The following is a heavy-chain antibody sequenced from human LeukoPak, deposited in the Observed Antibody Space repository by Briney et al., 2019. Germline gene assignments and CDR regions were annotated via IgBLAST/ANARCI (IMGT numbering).Heavy chain of an antibody. CDR3: TTDIYSYGPPRDY. CDR1: GGTFSSYA. D-gene: IGHD5-18*01. CDR2: IIPIFGTA. V-gene: IGHV1-69*01. J-gene: IGHJ4*02. Sequence: GSSVKVSCKASGGTFSSYAISWVRQAPGQGLEWMGGIIPIFGTANYAQKFQGRVTITADESTSTAYMELSSLRSEDTAVYFCTTDIYSYGPPRDYWGQGTLVTVSS.